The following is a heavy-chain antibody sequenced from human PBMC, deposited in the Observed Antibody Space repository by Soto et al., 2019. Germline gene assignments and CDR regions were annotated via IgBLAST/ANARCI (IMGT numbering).Heavy chain of an antibody. J-gene: IGHJ6*02. Sequence: GGSLRLSCAASGFTFSSYGMHWVRQAPGKGLEWVAVIWYDGSNKYYADSVKGRFTISRDNSKNTLYLQMNSLRAEDTAVYYCARDRVNYGSGSYPYYYGMDVRGQGTTVTVSS. D-gene: IGHD3-10*01. CDR3: ARDRVNYGSGSYPYYYGMDV. V-gene: IGHV3-33*01. CDR2: IWYDGSNK. CDR1: GFTFSSYG.